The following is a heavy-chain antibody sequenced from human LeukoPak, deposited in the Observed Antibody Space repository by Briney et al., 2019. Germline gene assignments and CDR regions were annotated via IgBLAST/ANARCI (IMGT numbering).Heavy chain of an antibody. CDR1: GYTFTSYG. CDR3: FAVAVFRGGFDY. D-gene: IGHD6-19*01. Sequence: ASVKVSCKASGYTFTSYGISWVRQAPGQGLEWMGIINPSGGSTSYAQKFQGRVTMTRDTSTSTVYMELSSLRSEDTAVYYCFAVAVFRGGFDYWGQGTLVTVSS. J-gene: IGHJ4*02. CDR2: INPSGGST. V-gene: IGHV1-46*01.